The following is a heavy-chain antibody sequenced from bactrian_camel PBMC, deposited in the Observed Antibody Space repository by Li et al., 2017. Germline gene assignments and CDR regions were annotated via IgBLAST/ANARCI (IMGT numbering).Heavy chain of an antibody. J-gene: IGHJ4*01. Sequence: HVQLVESGGGSAQAGGSLRLSCAASGYASCLAWFRQAPGKERERVAGFSPNAVTDYADSVKGRFIISKDNAKNTLYLQMDNLKAEDTGTYYCAAVNSWRFCLLSLLEGDLASSGLGTQVTVS. V-gene: IGHV3S55*01. CDR2: FSPNAVT. D-gene: IGHD2*01. CDR1: GYASC.